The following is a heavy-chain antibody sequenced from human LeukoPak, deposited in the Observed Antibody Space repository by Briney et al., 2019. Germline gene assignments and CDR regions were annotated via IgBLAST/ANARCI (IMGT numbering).Heavy chain of an antibody. CDR3: ARVGPKWYFDL. Sequence: PGGSLRLSCAPSGLTFSGYAMTWARQAPGKGLEWLSAMSARGGSTFYAHSGEGRLTSSRDNSKNTLYLQINSLRAEDTAIYYCARVGPKWYFDLWGRGTLVSVSS. CDR2: MSARGGST. V-gene: IGHV3-23*01. CDR1: GLTFSGYA. J-gene: IGHJ2*01.